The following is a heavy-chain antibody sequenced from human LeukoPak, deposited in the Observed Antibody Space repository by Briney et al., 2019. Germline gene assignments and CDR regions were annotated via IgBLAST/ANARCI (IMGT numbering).Heavy chain of an antibody. CDR2: IKPDGTTK. CDR1: GFTFSRYW. V-gene: IGHV3-7*03. Sequence: GGSLRLSCAASGFTFSRYWMSWVRQAPRKGLEWVANIKPDGTTKFYVDSVKGRFTISRDNALNSLYLQMNSLRAEDTAIYYCARSIPYGTTWYGRSDYWGQGTLVTVSS. D-gene: IGHD6-13*01. J-gene: IGHJ4*02. CDR3: ARSIPYGTTWYGRSDY.